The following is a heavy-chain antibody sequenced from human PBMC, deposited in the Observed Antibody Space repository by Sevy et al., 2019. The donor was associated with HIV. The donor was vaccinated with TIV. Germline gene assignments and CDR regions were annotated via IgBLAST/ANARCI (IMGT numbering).Heavy chain of an antibody. J-gene: IGHJ4*02. CDR1: GFSFNSYS. V-gene: IGHV3-48*01. CDR3: VRGTGIRNLYYFDH. Sequence: GWSLRLSCEVPGFSFNSYSFNWVRQAPGKGLEWISYITSSSHITYYAESVQGRFTISRDNVKKSLYLQMNSLRVEDTAIYYCVRGTGIRNLYYFDHWGQGTLVTVSS. CDR2: ITSSSHIT. D-gene: IGHD1-1*01.